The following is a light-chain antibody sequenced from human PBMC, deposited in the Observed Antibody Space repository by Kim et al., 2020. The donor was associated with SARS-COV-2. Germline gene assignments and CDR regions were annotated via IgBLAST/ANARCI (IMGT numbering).Light chain of an antibody. CDR1: QSLSRSF. CDR3: QQYGTSPWT. CDR2: DAS. V-gene: IGKV3-20*01. Sequence: EIVLTQSPGTLSLSPGERGTLSCRATQSLSRSFLAWYQQKPGQSPRLLIYDASSRATGIPDRFSGSGSGTDFTLTISKVEPEDFAVYYCQQYGTSPWTFGQGTKVDIK. J-gene: IGKJ1*01.